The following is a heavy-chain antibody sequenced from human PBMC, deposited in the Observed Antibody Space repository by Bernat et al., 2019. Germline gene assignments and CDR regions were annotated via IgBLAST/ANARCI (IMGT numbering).Heavy chain of an antibody. D-gene: IGHD3-3*01. J-gene: IGHJ6*02. CDR2: ISYDGSNK. Sequence: QVQLVESGGGVVQPGRSLRLSCAASGFTFSSYGMHWVRQAPGKGLEWVAVISYDGSNKYYAGSVKGRFTISRDNSKNTLYLQMNSLRAEDTAVYYCAKDPPNYDFWSGPTGNYGMDVWGQGTTVTVSS. CDR3: AKDPPNYDFWSGPTGNYGMDV. CDR1: GFTFSSYG. V-gene: IGHV3-30*18.